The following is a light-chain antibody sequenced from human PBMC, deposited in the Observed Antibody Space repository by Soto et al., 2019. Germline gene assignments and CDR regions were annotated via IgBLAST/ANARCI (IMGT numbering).Light chain of an antibody. CDR2: GVS. J-gene: IGKJ1*01. V-gene: IGKV3-20*01. CDR1: QSISSRY. Sequence: IVLTQSPAPLSLSPGERATLSCRASQSISSRYLAWYQQKPGQAPRLLMYGVSSRATGTPDRFSGSGSGTDFTLTISRLEPEDFAVYQCQQYDSSPTFGQGTKVEIK. CDR3: QQYDSSPT.